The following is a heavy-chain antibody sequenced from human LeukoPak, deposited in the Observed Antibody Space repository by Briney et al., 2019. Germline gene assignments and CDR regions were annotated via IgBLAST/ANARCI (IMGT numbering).Heavy chain of an antibody. CDR2: ISWNSGDK. CDR3: AKDSSGWLDYYYGMDV. Sequence: SGRSLRLSCAASGFTFDDYAMYWVRQAPGKGLEWVSGISWNSGDKAYADSVKGRFTISRDNAKNSLYLQMNSLRAEDTALYYCAKDSSGWLDYYYGMDVWGQGTTVTVSS. V-gene: IGHV3-9*01. J-gene: IGHJ6*02. D-gene: IGHD6-19*01. CDR1: GFTFDDYA.